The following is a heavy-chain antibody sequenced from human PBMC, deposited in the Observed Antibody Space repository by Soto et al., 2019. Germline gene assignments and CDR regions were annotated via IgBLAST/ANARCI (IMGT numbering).Heavy chain of an antibody. J-gene: IGHJ5*02. Sequence: ASVKASCKASGYSFTGYYIHWVRQAPGQGLEWMGYINPNNGDTRYAQDFQGRVTMTRDTSISTASMELRRLRSDDTAVYYCARDGVALGFDPWGQGTLVTVSS. V-gene: IGHV1-2*02. CDR1: GYSFTGYY. CDR2: INPNNGDT. CDR3: ARDGVALGFDP. D-gene: IGHD3-3*01.